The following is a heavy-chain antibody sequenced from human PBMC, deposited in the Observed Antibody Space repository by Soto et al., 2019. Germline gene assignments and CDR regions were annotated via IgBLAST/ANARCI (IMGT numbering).Heavy chain of an antibody. V-gene: IGHV1-46*01. Sequence: ASVKVSCKASGYTFPSQYMNWVRQAPGQGLEWMGIINPSGGSTSSAQKFQGRLTLTRDISTSTFYMELSSLRSEDTAVYYCARDGDCSGGSCSTNYRFAPWGQGTLVTVSS. CDR1: GYTFPSQY. CDR3: ARDGDCSGGSCSTNYRFAP. J-gene: IGHJ5*02. D-gene: IGHD2-15*01. CDR2: INPSGGST.